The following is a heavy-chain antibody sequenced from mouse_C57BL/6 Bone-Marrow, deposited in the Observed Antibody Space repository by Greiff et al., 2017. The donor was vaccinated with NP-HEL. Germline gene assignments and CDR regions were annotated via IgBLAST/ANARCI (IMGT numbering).Heavy chain of an antibody. CDR3: ARETAQASFAY. Sequence: QVQLQQSGPELVKPGASVKLSCKASGYTFTSYDINWVKQRPGQGLEWIGWIYPRDGSNKYNEKFKGKATLTVDTSPSTAYMELHSLTSEDSAVYFCARETAQASFAYWGQGTLVTVSA. D-gene: IGHD3-2*02. J-gene: IGHJ3*01. V-gene: IGHV1-85*01. CDR1: GYTFTSYD. CDR2: IYPRDGSN.